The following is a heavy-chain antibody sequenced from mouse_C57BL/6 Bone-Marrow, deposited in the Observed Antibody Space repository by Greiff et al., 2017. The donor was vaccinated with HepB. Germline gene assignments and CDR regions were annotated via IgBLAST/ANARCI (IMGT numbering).Heavy chain of an antibody. CDR1: GFTFSSYA. Sequence: EVHLVESGEGLVKPGGSLKLSCAASGFTFSSYAMSWVRQTPEKRLEWVAYISSGGDDIYYADTVKGRFTISRDNARNTLYLQMSSLKSEDTAMYYCTRAMPGITTVVATPYFDYWGQGTTLAVSS. V-gene: IGHV5-9-1*02. J-gene: IGHJ2*01. CDR3: TRAMPGITTVVATPYFDY. CDR2: ISSGGDDI. D-gene: IGHD1-1*01.